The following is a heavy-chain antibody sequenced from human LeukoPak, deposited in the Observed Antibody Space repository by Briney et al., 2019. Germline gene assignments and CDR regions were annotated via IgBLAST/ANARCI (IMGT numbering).Heavy chain of an antibody. CDR1: GFTFSSCA. Sequence: GGSLRLSCAASGFTFSSCAMSWVRQAPGKGLEWVSAISGSGGSTYYADSVKGRFTISRDNSKNTLYLQMNSLRAEDTAVYYCAKGANYDILTGYYTHYYFDYWGQGTPVTVSS. D-gene: IGHD3-9*01. J-gene: IGHJ4*02. CDR3: AKGANYDILTGYYTHYYFDY. V-gene: IGHV3-23*01. CDR2: ISGSGGST.